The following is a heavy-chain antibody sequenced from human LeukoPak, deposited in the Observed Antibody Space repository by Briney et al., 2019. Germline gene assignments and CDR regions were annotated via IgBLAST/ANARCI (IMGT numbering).Heavy chain of an antibody. V-gene: IGHV4-59*01. CDR1: GGSISSYY. J-gene: IGHJ4*02. CDR2: IYYSGST. Sequence: SETLSLTCTVSGGSISSYYWSWIRQPPGKGLEWIGYIYYSGSTNYNPSLKSRVTLSLDTSKNQFSLKLTSVTAADTAIYYCAREHSGSYAEYWGQGTLVTVSS. D-gene: IGHD1-26*01. CDR3: AREHSGSYAEY.